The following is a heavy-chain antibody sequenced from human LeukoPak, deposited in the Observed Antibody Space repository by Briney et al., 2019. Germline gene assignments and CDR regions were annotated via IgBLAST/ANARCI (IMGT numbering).Heavy chain of an antibody. Sequence: ASVKVSCKASGGTFSSYAISWVRQAPGQGLEWMGWISAYNGNTNYAQKLQGRVTMTTDTSTSTAYMELRSLRSDDTAVYYCARGGVDSSGSYYYYGMDVWGQGTTVTVSS. CDR3: ARGGVDSSGSYYYYGMDV. J-gene: IGHJ6*02. CDR1: GGTFSSYA. V-gene: IGHV1-18*01. D-gene: IGHD3-22*01. CDR2: ISAYNGNT.